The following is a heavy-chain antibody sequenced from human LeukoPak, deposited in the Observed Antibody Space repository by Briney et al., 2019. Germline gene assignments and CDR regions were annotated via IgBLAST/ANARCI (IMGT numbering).Heavy chain of an antibody. CDR2: IFYSGNT. J-gene: IGHJ6*02. V-gene: IGHV4-59*01. Sequence: PSETLSLTCTVSGDSISSFYWSWIRQPPGKGLEWIGYIFYSGNTNYNPSLKSRVTISVDTSDNQFSLKLSSVTAADTAVYYCARMGGWPYYYYGMDVWGQGTTVTVSS. CDR3: ARMGGWPYYYYGMDV. CDR1: GDSISSFY. D-gene: IGHD1-26*01.